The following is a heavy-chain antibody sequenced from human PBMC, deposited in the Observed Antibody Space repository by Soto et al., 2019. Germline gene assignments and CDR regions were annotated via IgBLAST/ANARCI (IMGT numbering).Heavy chain of an antibody. CDR1: GHTFRSFG. D-gene: IGHD6-13*01. Sequence: ASVKVSCKASGHTFRSFGVSWVRQAPGQGLEWMGGISGENGDTKYAQKFQGRVTMTEDTSTDTAYMELSSLRSEDTAVYYCATVPYSSSWYGALLGYWGQGTQVTVSS. CDR3: ATVPYSSSWYGALLGY. J-gene: IGHJ4*02. V-gene: IGHV1-18*01. CDR2: ISGENGDT.